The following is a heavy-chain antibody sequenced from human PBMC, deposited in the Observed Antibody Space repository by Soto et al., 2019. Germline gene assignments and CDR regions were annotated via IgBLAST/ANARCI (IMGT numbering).Heavy chain of an antibody. Sequence: QVQFVQSGAEVKKPGASVKVSCKASGYTFTDYTIHWVRQAPGHRLEPMGWITVGSGDTKYSQKFPGKVIFTRDTSATTAYMELFTLRSEDTAVYYCARGRGYFFGSENYEPYYFDFWGQGTLVTVS. V-gene: IGHV1-3*01. CDR3: ARGRGYFFGSENYEPYYFDF. D-gene: IGHD3-10*01. CDR2: ITVGSGDT. J-gene: IGHJ4*02. CDR1: GYTFTDYT.